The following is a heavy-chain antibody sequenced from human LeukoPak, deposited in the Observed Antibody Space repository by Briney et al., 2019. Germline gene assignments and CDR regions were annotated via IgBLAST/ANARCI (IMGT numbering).Heavy chain of an antibody. CDR3: ARVVTAPTHYFDY. V-gene: IGHV4-59*12. D-gene: IGHD2-21*02. Sequence: SETLSLTCTVSGGSISSYYWSWIRQPPGKGLEWIGYIYYSGSTNYNPSLKSRVTISVDTSKNQFSLKLSSVTAADTAVYYCARVVTAPTHYFDYWGQGTLVTVSS. J-gene: IGHJ4*02. CDR1: GGSISSYY. CDR2: IYYSGST.